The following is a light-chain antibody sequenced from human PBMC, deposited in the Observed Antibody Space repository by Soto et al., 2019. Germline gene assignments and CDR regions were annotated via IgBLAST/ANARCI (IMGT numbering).Light chain of an antibody. J-gene: IGKJ1*01. CDR2: ETS. CDR3: QQYNDWPPT. Sequence: EILMTQSPATLSVAPAESATLSCRASRSISGNLAWYQLKPGQAPRLLIYETSTRATGIPARFSGSGSGTEFTLTISSLQSEDFAVYDCQQYNDWPPTFGQGTKVDIK. CDR1: RSISGN. V-gene: IGKV3-15*01.